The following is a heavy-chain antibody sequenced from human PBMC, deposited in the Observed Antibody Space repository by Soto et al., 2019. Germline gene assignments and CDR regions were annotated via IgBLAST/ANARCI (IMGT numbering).Heavy chain of an antibody. CDR2: IHFSGRT. Sequence: SSETVCLTCMVSGYSIHSGDYYWMGIRQAPGKGLEWIGNIHFSGRTYYSPSLKSRVTMSTDTSKNQFSLRLTYVTSADTAVYYCARDKQGFSYGYGSQYFYYHGLDVWGQGTTVTVSS. J-gene: IGHJ6*02. D-gene: IGHD5-18*01. CDR1: GYSIHSGDYY. V-gene: IGHV4-30-4*01. CDR3: ARDKQGFSYGYGSQYFYYHGLDV.